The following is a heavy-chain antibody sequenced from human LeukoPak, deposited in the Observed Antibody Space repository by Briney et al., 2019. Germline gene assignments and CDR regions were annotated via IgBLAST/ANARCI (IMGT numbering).Heavy chain of an antibody. V-gene: IGHV1-2*06. CDR2: INPNSGGT. D-gene: IGHD3-3*01. Sequence: GASVKVSCKASGYTFTGYYMHWVRQAPGQGLEWMGRINPNSGGTNYAQKFQGRVTMTRDTSISTAYMELSRLRSDDTAVYYCARATITQYDFWSGYYTYWGQGTLVTVSS. CDR3: ARATITQYDFWSGYYTY. CDR1: GYTFTGYY. J-gene: IGHJ4*02.